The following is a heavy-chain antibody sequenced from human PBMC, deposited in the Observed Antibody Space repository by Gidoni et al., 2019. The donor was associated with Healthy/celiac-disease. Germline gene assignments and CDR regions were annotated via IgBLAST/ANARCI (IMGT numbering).Heavy chain of an antibody. J-gene: IGHJ1*01. D-gene: IGHD3-22*01. V-gene: IGHV1-69*01. CDR2: IIPIFGTA. Sequence: QVQLVQSGAEVKKPGSSVKVSCKASGGTFSSYAISWVRQAPGQGLEWMGGIIPIFGTANYAQKFQGRVTITADESTSTAYMELSSLRSEDTAVYYCARGRGYYDSSGYYYGYFQHWGQGTLVTVSS. CDR1: GGTFSSYA. CDR3: ARGRGYYDSSGYYYGYFQH.